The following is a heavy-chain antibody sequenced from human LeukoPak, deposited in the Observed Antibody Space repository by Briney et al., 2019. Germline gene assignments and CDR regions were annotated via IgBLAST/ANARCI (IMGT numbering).Heavy chain of an antibody. V-gene: IGHV3-11*04. CDR1: VFTFSDYY. CDR3: ARHRHYYDSSGYQYYFDY. CDR2: ISSSGSTI. Sequence: PGGSLRLSCAASVFTFSDYYMSWIRQAPGKGLEWVSYISSSGSTIYYADSVKGRFTISRDNAKNSLYLQMNSLRAEDTAVYYCARHRHYYDSSGYQYYFDYWGQGTLVTVSS. D-gene: IGHD3-22*01. J-gene: IGHJ4*02.